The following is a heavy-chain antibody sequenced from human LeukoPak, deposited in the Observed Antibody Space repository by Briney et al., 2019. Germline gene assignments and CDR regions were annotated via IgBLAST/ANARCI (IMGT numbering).Heavy chain of an antibody. J-gene: IGHJ4*02. CDR3: AKKGQADDGGKPD. V-gene: IGHV3-23*01. CDR1: GFRFSSYA. CDR2: IDRGVGST. Sequence: GGSLRLACAASGFRFSSYAMSWVRQAPGKGLECVSAIDRGVGSTYYADSVKGRFTISRDNSKNTLYLQMNNLRVDDTAVYYCAKKGQADDGGKPDWGQGTLVTVSS.